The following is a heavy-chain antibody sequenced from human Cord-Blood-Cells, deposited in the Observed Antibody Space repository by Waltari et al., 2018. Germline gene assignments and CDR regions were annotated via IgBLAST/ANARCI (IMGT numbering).Heavy chain of an antibody. CDR2: IYHSGST. CDR3: ARSEGSSWYAEYFQH. D-gene: IGHD6-13*01. Sequence: QVQLQESGPGLVKPSETLSLTCTVSGYSISSGYYWGWIRQPPGKGLEWIGSIYHSGSTYYHPSLKSRVTISVDTSKNQFSLKLSSVTAADTAVYYCARSEGSSWYAEYFQHWGQGTLVTVSS. V-gene: IGHV4-38-2*02. J-gene: IGHJ1*01. CDR1: GYSISSGYY.